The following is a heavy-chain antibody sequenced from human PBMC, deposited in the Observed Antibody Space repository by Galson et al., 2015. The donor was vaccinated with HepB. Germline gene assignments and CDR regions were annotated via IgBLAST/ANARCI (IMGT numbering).Heavy chain of an antibody. CDR3: ARDHGECSSTSCYTDRREDYYYYYMDV. D-gene: IGHD2-2*02. CDR2: ISSSSSYI. V-gene: IGHV3-21*01. CDR1: GFTFSSYS. Sequence: SLRLSCAASGFTFSSYSMNWVRQAPGKGLEWVSSISSSSSYIYYADSVKGRFTISRDNAKNSLYLQMNSLRAEDTAVYYCARDHGECSSTSCYTDRREDYYYYYMDVWGKGTTVTVSS. J-gene: IGHJ6*03.